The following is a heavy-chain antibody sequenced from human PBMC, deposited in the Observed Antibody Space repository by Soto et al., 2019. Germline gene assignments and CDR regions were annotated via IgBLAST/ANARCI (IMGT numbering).Heavy chain of an antibody. J-gene: IGHJ6*02. CDR1: GVSIGTGGYS. V-gene: IGHV4-30-2*01. CDR3: ARDNYYYGIDV. CDR2: ISHSGGT. Sequence: SETLSLTCAVSGVSIGTGGYSWSWIRQPPGKGLEWIGYISHSGGTHYNQSLKSRVTISVDRSNNQFSLRLSSLTAADTAVYYCARDNYYYGIDVWGQGTTVTVSS.